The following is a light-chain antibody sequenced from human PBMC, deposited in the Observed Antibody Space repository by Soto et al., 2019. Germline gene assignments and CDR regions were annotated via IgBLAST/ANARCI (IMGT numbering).Light chain of an antibody. CDR2: KAS. J-gene: IGKJ1*01. Sequence: DIHMTQSPSTLPGPVGDRVTITCRASHTISSWLAWYQKKPGKAPKLLIYKASTLKSGVPSRFSGSGSGTEFTLTISSLQPDDFATYYCQHYNSYSEAFGQGTKVDI. CDR1: HTISSW. CDR3: QHYNSYSEA. V-gene: IGKV1-5*03.